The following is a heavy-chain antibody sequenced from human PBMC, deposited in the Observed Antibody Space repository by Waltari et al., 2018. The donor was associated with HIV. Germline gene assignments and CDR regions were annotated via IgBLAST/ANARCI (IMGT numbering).Heavy chain of an antibody. CDR2: IRQDGSEK. CDR1: GDSVKTYW. V-gene: IGHV3-7*01. J-gene: IGHJ6*02. CDR3: VRDRAPFIGGFGWDGMDV. Sequence: EVQLVQSGGGLVQPVGSLRLSCAASGDSVKTYWMNWIRQAPGKGLEWVANIRQDGSEKYYVDSVKGRFTISRDNAENSLYLQMNSLRVDDTAVYYCVRDRAPFIGGFGWDGMDVWGQGTTVTVSS. D-gene: IGHD3-10*01.